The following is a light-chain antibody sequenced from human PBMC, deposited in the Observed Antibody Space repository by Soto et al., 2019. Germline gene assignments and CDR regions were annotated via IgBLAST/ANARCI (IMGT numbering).Light chain of an antibody. Sequence: QSVLTQPPSVSGSPGQSVAISCTGTSSDVGSYNRVSWYQQPPGTAPKVMIYEVSNRPSGVPDRFSGSKSGNTASLTISGLQAEDEADYSCSSYTTSNTHVSGTGTKVTDL. CDR3: SSYTTSNTHV. CDR1: SSDVGSYNR. CDR2: EVS. V-gene: IGLV2-18*02. J-gene: IGLJ1*01.